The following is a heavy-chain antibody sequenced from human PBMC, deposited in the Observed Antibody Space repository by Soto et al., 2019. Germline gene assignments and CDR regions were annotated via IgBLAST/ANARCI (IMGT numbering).Heavy chain of an antibody. CDR2: IYYSGST. Sequence: QVQLQESGPGLVKPSQTLSLTCTVSGGSISSGGYYWSWIRQHPGKGLEWIGYIYYSGSTYYNPSLKSRVTISVDTSKNQFSLKLSSVTAADTAVYYCARAGRCISTSCSLLDWFDPWGQGTLVTVSS. V-gene: IGHV4-31*03. D-gene: IGHD2-2*01. J-gene: IGHJ5*02. CDR1: GGSISSGGYY. CDR3: ARAGRCISTSCSLLDWFDP.